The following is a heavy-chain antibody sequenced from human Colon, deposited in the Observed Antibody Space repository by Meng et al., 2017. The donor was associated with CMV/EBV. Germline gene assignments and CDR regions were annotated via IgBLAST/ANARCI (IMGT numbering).Heavy chain of an antibody. D-gene: IGHD3-3*01. V-gene: IGHV6-1*01. Sequence: SQTLSLTCAISGDSVSSNSAAWNWIRQSPSRGLEWLGRTYYRSKWYNDYAASVKSRITINPATSKNQFSLQLNSVTPEDTAVYYCARTRRITIFGVVTPYGMDVWGQGTTVTVSS. J-gene: IGHJ6*02. CDR2: TYYRSKWYN. CDR1: GDSVSSNSAA. CDR3: ARTRRITIFGVVTPYGMDV.